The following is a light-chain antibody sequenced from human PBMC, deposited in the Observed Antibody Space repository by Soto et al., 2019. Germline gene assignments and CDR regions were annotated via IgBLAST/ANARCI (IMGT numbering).Light chain of an antibody. CDR2: GAS. CDR3: QQYNRLPGS. Sequence: ETVMTQSPATLPVSPGERVTLSCRASQSVSSKLAWYQQKPGQAPRLLIYGASTRATGIPARFSGSGTGTEFTLNIISLQSEDFAIYYCQQYNRLPGSFGGGTKLEIK. CDR1: QSVSSK. J-gene: IGKJ4*01. V-gene: IGKV3-15*01.